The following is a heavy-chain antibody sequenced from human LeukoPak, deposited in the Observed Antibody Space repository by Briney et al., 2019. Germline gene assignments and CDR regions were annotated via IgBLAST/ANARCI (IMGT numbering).Heavy chain of an antibody. J-gene: IGHJ4*02. CDR1: GGTFISYA. Sequence: GASVKVSCKASGGTFISYAISWVRQAPGQGLEWMGGIIPIFGTANYAQKFQGRVTITADESTSTAYMELSSLRSEDTAVYYCARDPLRYDYGDYWGQGTLVTVSS. D-gene: IGHD1-14*01. CDR2: IIPIFGTA. CDR3: ARDPLRYDYGDY. V-gene: IGHV1-69*13.